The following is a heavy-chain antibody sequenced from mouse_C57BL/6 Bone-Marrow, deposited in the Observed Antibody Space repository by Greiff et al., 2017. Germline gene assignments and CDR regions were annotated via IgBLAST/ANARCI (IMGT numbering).Heavy chain of an antibody. CDR2: ISYDGSN. Sequence: VQLQQSGPALVKPSQSLSLTCSVTGYSITSGYYWNWLRQFPGNKLEWMGYISYDGSNNYNPSLKNRISITRDTSKNQFFLKLNSVTTEDTATYYWASEGLRRAYWGQGTTLTVSS. CDR1: GYSITSGYY. V-gene: IGHV3-6*01. D-gene: IGHD2-2*01. CDR3: ASEGLRRAY. J-gene: IGHJ2*01.